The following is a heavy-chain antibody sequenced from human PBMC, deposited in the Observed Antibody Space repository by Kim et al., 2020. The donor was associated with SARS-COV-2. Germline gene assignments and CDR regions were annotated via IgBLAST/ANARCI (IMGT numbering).Heavy chain of an antibody. CDR1: GFTFSDHW. CDR3: STDRRDF. Sequence: GGSLRLSCEASGFTFSDHWMSWVRQAPGKGLEWVAIIKQATSATYYMDSVKGRFTISSDHANNPSFLPISIPGAGATAIYFCSTDRRDFCGQGSPGAVSS. J-gene: IGHJ4*02. V-gene: IGHV3-7*03. CDR2: IKQATSAT.